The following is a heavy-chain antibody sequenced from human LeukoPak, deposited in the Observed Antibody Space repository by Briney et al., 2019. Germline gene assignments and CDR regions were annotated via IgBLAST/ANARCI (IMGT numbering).Heavy chain of an antibody. J-gene: IGHJ4*02. CDR2: INHSGST. Sequence: SETLSLTCAVYGGSFSGYYWSWIRQPPGKGLEWIGEINHSGSTNYNPSLKSRVTISVDTSKNQFSLQLSSVTAADTAVYYCARYGDYVSGFDYWGQGTLVTVSS. V-gene: IGHV4-34*01. D-gene: IGHD4-17*01. CDR1: GGSFSGYY. CDR3: ARYGDYVSGFDY.